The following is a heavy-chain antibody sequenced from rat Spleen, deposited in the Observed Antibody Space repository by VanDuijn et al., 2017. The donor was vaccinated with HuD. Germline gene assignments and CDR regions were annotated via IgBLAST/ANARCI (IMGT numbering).Heavy chain of an antibody. J-gene: IGHJ3*01. D-gene: IGHD1-2*01. CDR3: TTRPYYSSLNWFPY. V-gene: IGHV5S10*01. CDR1: GFTFSDYN. Sequence: EVQLVESGGGLVQPGRSLKLSCAASGFTFSDYNMAWVRQAPKKGLEWVATIIYDGSRTYYRDSLKGRFTISRDNAKSNLYLQMDSLRSEDTATYYCTTRPYYSSLNWFPYWGQGTLVTVSS. CDR2: IIYDGSRT.